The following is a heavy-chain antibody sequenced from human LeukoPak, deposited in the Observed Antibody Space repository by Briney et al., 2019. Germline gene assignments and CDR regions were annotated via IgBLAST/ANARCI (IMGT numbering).Heavy chain of an antibody. D-gene: IGHD1-14*01. Sequence: GGSLRLSCAASGFTFSTYSMNWVRQAPGKGPEWVAHIKENGNEQYYADPVKGRFTISRDNAKKSLCLQMNSLRAEDTALYYCARGPGDFDASDIWGQGTMVTVSS. J-gene: IGHJ3*02. CDR1: GFTFSTYS. CDR2: IKENGNEQ. CDR3: ARGPGDFDASDI. V-gene: IGHV3-7*01.